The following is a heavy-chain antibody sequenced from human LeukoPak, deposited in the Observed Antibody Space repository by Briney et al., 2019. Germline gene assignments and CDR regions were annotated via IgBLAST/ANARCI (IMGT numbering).Heavy chain of an antibody. CDR2: ISSSSSYI. CDR3: ARDAVLIGLDY. Sequence: GGSLRLSCAASGFTFSSYGMHWVRQAPGKGLEWVSSISSSSSYIYYADSVKGRFTISRDNAKNSLYLQMNSLRAEDTAVYYCARDAVLIGLDYWGQGTLVTVSS. J-gene: IGHJ4*02. CDR1: GFTFSSYG. V-gene: IGHV3-21*01.